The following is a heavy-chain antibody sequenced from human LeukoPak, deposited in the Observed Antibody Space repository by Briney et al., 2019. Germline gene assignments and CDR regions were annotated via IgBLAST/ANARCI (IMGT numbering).Heavy chain of an antibody. CDR1: GDSKNSGAYG. D-gene: IGHD3-10*01. CDR3: ARDSRWFGELHNNWFDP. V-gene: IGHV4-61*08. CDR2: IYYSGST. J-gene: IGHJ5*02. Sequence: SETLSLTCTVSGDSKNSGAYGWSWIRQPPGKGLEWIVYIYYSGSTNYNPSLKSRVTISVDTSKNQFSLKLSSVTAADTAVYYCARDSRWFGELHNNWFDPWGQGTLVTVSS.